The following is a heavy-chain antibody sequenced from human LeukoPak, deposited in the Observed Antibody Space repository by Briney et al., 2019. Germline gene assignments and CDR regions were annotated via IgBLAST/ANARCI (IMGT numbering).Heavy chain of an antibody. CDR2: INPNSGGT. D-gene: IGHD3-10*01. J-gene: IGHJ4*02. Sequence: ASVKVSCKASGYTFTGYYMHWVRQAPGQGLEWMGWINPNSGGTNYAQKFQGRVTMTRDTSISTAYMELSRLRSDDTGVYYWARDRAGNTMVRGVLYYFDYWGQGTLVTVSS. CDR1: GYTFTGYY. CDR3: ARDRAGNTMVRGVLYYFDY. V-gene: IGHV1-2*02.